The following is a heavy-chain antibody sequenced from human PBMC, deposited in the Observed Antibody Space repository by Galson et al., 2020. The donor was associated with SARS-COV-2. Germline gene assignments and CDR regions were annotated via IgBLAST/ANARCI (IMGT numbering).Heavy chain of an antibody. CDR2: ISSSSSTI. CDR3: AREVNERWFDP. D-gene: IGHD1-1*01. J-gene: IGHJ5*02. CDR1: GFTFSSYS. V-gene: IGHV3-48*01. Sequence: GGSLRLSCAASGFTFSSYSMNWVRQAPGKGLEWVSYISSSSSTIYYADSVKGRFTISRDNAKNSLYLQMNSLRAEDTAVYYCAREVNERWFDPWGQGTLVTGSS.